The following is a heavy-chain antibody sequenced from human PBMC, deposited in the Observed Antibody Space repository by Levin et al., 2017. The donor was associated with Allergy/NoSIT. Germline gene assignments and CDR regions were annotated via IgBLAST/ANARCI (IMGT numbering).Heavy chain of an antibody. CDR1: GGSISRYY. J-gene: IGHJ4*02. CDR2: IYYSGST. V-gene: IGHV4-59*01. D-gene: IGHD5-12*01. CDR3: AAMATIRGPLDY. Sequence: PSETLSLTCTVSGGSISRYYWSWIRQPPGKGLEWIGYIYYSGSTNYNPSLKSRVTISVDTSKNQFSLKQSSVTAADTAVYYCAAMATIRGPLDYWGQGTLVTVSS.